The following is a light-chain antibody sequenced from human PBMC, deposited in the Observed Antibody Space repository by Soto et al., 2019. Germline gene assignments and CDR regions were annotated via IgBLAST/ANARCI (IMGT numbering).Light chain of an antibody. Sequence: EIVLTQSPDALSLSPGERAAFSCRATQSITNNYVAWYQQKPGQAPRLLIYGASRRATGIPDRISGSGSGTDFALSITRLEPEDFAVYYCQQYGSSSWTFGQGTKVDIK. V-gene: IGKV3-20*01. CDR2: GAS. CDR3: QQYGSSSWT. J-gene: IGKJ1*01. CDR1: QSITNNY.